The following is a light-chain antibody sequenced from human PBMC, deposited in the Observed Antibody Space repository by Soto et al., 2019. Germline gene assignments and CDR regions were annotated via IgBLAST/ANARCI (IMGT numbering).Light chain of an antibody. V-gene: IGKV3D-15*01. J-gene: IGKJ5*01. CDR1: HSVDSN. CDR2: GAS. CDR3: QQRRSWPPTIT. Sequence: EIEMTQSPSTLSVSPGEGATLSCRAIHSVDSNLAWYQQKPGQAPRLLIYGASTRPTGIPARFSGSGSGADFTLTISSLEPEDFAVYYCQQRRSWPPTITFGQGTRLEVK.